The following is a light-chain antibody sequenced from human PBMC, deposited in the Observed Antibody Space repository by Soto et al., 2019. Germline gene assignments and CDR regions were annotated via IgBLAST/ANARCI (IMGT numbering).Light chain of an antibody. CDR2: GNS. CDR1: SSNIGAGYD. Sequence: QSVLTQPPSVSGAPGQRVTISCTGSSSNIGAGYDVHWYQNLPGTAPKLLIYGNSNRPSGVPDRFSGSKSGTSASLAITGLQDDDEADYHCQPCDSSLSVLYDYGSATKVT. CDR3: QPCDSSLSVLYD. V-gene: IGLV1-40*01. J-gene: IGLJ1*01.